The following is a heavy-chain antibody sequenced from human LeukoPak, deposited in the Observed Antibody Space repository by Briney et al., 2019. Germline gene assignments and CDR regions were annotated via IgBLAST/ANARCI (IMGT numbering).Heavy chain of an antibody. CDR1: GFTFRSYW. CDR2: IKSDATSI. CDR3: ARAGGFDWGNVYFYGMAV. V-gene: IGHV3-74*01. Sequence: GGSLRLSCETSGFTFRSYWMHCVRHAPGKGLVWGPRIKSDATSIHYADSVKGRLTISSENGKKSLYLQVSSLTADETAVYFCARAGGFDWGNVYFYGMAVWGRGTTVTVSS. D-gene: IGHD3-16*01. J-gene: IGHJ6*02.